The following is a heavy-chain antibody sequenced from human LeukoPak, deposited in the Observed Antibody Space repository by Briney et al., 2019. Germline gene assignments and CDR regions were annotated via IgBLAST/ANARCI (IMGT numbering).Heavy chain of an antibody. Sequence: SETLSLTCTVSGVSVINYYWSWIRQPTGKGLEWIGYIYYSGNSDYNPSLKSRVTISVATSKNQFSLKLTSVTPADTAVYFCARFDSPISAFDIWGQGTVVTVSS. V-gene: IGHV4-59*02. CDR1: GVSVINYY. J-gene: IGHJ3*02. CDR2: IYYSGNS. CDR3: ARFDSPISAFDI. D-gene: IGHD3-22*01.